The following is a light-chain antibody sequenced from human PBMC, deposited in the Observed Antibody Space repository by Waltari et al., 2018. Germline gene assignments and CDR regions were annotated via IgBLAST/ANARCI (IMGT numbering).Light chain of an antibody. J-gene: IGLJ7*01. V-gene: IGLV1-44*01. CDR3: AAWDDSLNGPV. Sequence: QSVLTQPPSASGTPGQRVTISCSGSSSNIGRNTVNWYQQLPGPAPKLLIYSNNQRPSGVPDRFSGSKSGTSASLAISGLQSEDEADYYCAAWDDSLNGPVFGGGTQLTVL. CDR1: SSNIGRNT. CDR2: SNN.